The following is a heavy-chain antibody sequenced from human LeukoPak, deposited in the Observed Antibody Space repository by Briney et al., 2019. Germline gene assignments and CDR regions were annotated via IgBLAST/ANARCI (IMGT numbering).Heavy chain of an antibody. CDR3: ARARVPGSPFDY. J-gene: IGHJ4*02. D-gene: IGHD2-15*01. Sequence: PGGSLRLSCAASGFTFSNYWMHWVRQAPGRGLVWVSRINSDGSHTRYADSVKGRFTISRDNNKNTLYLQMNSPRAEDTDVYYCARARVPGSPFDYWGQGALVTVSS. V-gene: IGHV3-74*01. CDR1: GFTFSNYW. CDR2: INSDGSHT.